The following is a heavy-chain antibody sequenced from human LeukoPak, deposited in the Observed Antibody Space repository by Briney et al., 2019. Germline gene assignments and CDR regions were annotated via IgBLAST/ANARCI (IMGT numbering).Heavy chain of an antibody. Sequence: SVKVSCKTSGGTFSSYAISWVRQAPGQGLEWMGRIIPIFGTANYAQEFQGRVTITTDESTSTAYMELSSLRSEDTAVYYCARGAVSSGSYYGSFDYWGQGTLVTVSS. CDR2: IIPIFGTA. CDR1: GGTFSSYA. CDR3: ARGAVSSGSYYGSFDY. V-gene: IGHV1-69*05. D-gene: IGHD1-26*01. J-gene: IGHJ4*02.